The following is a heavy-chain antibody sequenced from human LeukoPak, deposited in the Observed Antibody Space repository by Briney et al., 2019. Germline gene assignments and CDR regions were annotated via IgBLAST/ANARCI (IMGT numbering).Heavy chain of an antibody. CDR1: GGSISSGDYY. D-gene: IGHD3-22*01. Sequence: SQTLSLTCTVSGGSISSGDYYWGWVRQPPGKGLEWIGYIYYGGSTYYNPSLNSRLTISVDTSKNQFSLKLSSVTAADTAVYYCARKSVDSSARAFDYWGQGTLVTVSS. CDR3: ARKSVDSSARAFDY. V-gene: IGHV4-30-4*01. J-gene: IGHJ4*02. CDR2: IYYGGST.